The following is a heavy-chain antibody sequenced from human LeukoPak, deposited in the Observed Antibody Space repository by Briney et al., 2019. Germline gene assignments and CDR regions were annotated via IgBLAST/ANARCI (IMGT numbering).Heavy chain of an antibody. Sequence: ASVKVSCKASGYTFTGYYMHWVRQAPGQGLEWMGWINPNSGGTNYAQKFQGWVTMTRDTSISTAYMELSRLRPDDTAVYYCARQHDSSGYIDDDAFDIWGQGTMVTVSS. V-gene: IGHV1-2*04. CDR1: GYTFTGYY. D-gene: IGHD3-22*01. CDR2: INPNSGGT. CDR3: ARQHDSSGYIDDDAFDI. J-gene: IGHJ3*02.